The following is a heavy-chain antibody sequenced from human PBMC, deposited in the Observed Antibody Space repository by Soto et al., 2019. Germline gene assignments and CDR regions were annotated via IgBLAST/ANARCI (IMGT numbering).Heavy chain of an antibody. Sequence: QVQLVQSGGEVKKPGASVKVSCKASGYTFTGYGVIWVRQAPGQGLEWMGWISAYNGNTDYAQKLQGRVTMTTDTSTGPAYMELARLRSDDTAVYYCTGDKSGAVHSPRAYWGQGALESVAS. CDR3: TGDKSGAVHSPRAY. CDR2: ISAYNGNT. D-gene: IGHD1-1*01. V-gene: IGHV1-18*01. J-gene: IGHJ4*02. CDR1: GYTFTGYG.